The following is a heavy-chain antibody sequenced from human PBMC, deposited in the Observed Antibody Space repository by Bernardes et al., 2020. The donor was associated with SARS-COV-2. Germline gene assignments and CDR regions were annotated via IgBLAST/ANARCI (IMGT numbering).Heavy chain of an antibody. V-gene: IGHV3-23*01. CDR1: GFTFSTSA. CDR3: AKGFMQWDY. CDR2: FRGSDGGT. Sequence: GGSLRLACASSGFTFSTSAMTWVRQAPGQGQEGDTTFRGSDGGTYHADSVKGRFTVSKDKSKNALLMQMDSLRVEDTAVYYCAKGFMQWDYRGQGSLVTVSS. J-gene: IGHJ4*02. D-gene: IGHD3-3*01.